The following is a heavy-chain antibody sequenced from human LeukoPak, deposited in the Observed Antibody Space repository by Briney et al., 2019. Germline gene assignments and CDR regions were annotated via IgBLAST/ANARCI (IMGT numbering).Heavy chain of an antibody. CDR2: ISSNGGST. V-gene: IGHV3-64*01. D-gene: IGHD5-12*01. J-gene: IGHJ4*02. CDR3: ARDLGSKGMVAIGY. CDR1: GFTFSSYS. Sequence: PGGSLRLSCAASGFTFSSYSMHWVRQAPGKGLEYVSAISSNGGSTYYANSVKGRFTISRDNSKNTLYLQMGSLRAEDRAVYYCARDLGSKGMVAIGYWGQGTLVTVSS.